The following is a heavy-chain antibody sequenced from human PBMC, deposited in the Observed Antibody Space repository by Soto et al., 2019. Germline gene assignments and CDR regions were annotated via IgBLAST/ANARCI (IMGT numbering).Heavy chain of an antibody. D-gene: IGHD3-10*01. CDR2: ISSSSSTI. CDR3: ARGGGSGSYLKY. V-gene: IGHV3-48*02. CDR1: VFNFADYA. Sequence: GGSLRLSCSASVFNFADYAIHWVRQVPGKGLEWVSYISSSSSTIYYADSVKGRFTISRDNAENSLYLQMNSLRDEDTAVYYCARGGGSGSYLKYWGQGTMVTVSS. J-gene: IGHJ4*02.